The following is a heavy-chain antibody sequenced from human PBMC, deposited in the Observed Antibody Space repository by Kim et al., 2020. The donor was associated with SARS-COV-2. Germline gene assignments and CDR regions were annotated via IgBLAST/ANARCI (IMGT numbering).Heavy chain of an antibody. V-gene: IGHV1-18*01. CDR3: AREWHPYEQSSSQRRHDAFDI. CDR1: GYTFTSYG. CDR2: ISAYNGNT. D-gene: IGHD5-12*01. Sequence: ASVKVSCKASGYTFTSYGISWVRQAPGQGLEWMGWISAYNGNTNYAQKLQGRVTMTTDTSTSTAYMELRSLRSDDTAVYYCAREWHPYEQSSSQRRHDAFDIWGQGTMVTVSS. J-gene: IGHJ3*02.